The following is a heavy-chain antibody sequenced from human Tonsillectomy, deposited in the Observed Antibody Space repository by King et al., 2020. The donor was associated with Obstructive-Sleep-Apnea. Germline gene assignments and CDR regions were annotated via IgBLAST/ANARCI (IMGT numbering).Heavy chain of an antibody. CDR3: ARDLPGTTFSRSPPYYYYGMDV. CDR1: GFTFSSYS. J-gene: IGHJ6*02. V-gene: IGHV3-48*04. D-gene: IGHD1-7*01. Sequence: VQLVESGGGLVQPGGSLRLSCAASGFTFSSYSMNWVRQAPGKGLEWVSYISSSSSTIYYAHSVKGRFTISRDNAQNSLCLQLNRLRAEDTADDYCARDLPGTTFSRSPPYYYYGMDVWGQGTTVTVSS. CDR2: ISSSSSTI.